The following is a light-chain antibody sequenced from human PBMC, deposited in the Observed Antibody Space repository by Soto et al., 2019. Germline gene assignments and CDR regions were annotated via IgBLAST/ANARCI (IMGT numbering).Light chain of an antibody. CDR2: GAS. CDR1: QSIDSSD. V-gene: IGKV3-20*01. Sequence: EIVLTQSPGTLSLSPGERATLSCRTSQSIDSSDLAWYQQKPGQAPRLLIYGASSRATGIRDRFSGSWSGTDFTLTISILELEEFEAYYCQQYGGSHLSFGLGAKVEIK. CDR3: QQYGGSHLS. J-gene: IGKJ4*01.